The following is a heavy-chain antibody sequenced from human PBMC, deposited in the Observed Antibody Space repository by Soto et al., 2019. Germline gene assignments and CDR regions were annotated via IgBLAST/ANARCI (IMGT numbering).Heavy chain of an antibody. J-gene: IGHJ4*02. V-gene: IGHV3-23*01. CDR1: GFTFSSYA. D-gene: IGHD4-17*01. CDR3: AKDGPDRYYGGNWRGRIVY. Sequence: GGSLRLSCAASGFTFSSYAMSWVRQAPGKGLEWVSAISGSGGSTYYADSVKGRFTISRDNPKNTLYLQMNSLRAEDTAVYYCAKDGPDRYYGGNWRGRIVYWGQGTLVTVSS. CDR2: ISGSGGST.